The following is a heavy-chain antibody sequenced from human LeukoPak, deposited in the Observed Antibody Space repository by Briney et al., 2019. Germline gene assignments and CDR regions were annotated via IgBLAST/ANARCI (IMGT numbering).Heavy chain of an antibody. J-gene: IGHJ4*02. V-gene: IGHV3-74*01. D-gene: IGHD2/OR15-2a*01. CDR2: INSDGSST. CDR3: ARAIGLDFDF. CDR1: GFTFSGSW. Sequence: GGSLRLSCIASGFTFSGSWMHWVRQVPGKGLEWVSRINSDGSSTAYADSVKGRFTISRDNAKTMLYLQMNSLRADDTAVYYCARAIGLDFDFWGQGTLVTVSS.